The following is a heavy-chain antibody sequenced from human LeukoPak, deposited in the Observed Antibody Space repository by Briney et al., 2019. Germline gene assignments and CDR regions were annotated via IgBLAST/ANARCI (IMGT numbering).Heavy chain of an antibody. J-gene: IGHJ4*02. CDR2: ISYDGSNK. V-gene: IGHV3-30-3*01. Sequence: GGSLRLSCAASGFTFSNYAIHWVRQAPGKGLEWVAVISYDGSNKYYADSVKGRFTISRDNSKNTLYLQMNSLRAEDTAVYYCARDHWVPLTFDYWGQGTLVTVSS. CDR3: ARDHWVPLTFDY. D-gene: IGHD7-27*01. CDR1: GFTFSNYA.